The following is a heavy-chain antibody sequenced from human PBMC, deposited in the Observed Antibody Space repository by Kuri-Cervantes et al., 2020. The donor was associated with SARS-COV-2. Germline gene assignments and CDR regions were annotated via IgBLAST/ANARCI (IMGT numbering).Heavy chain of an antibody. Sequence: LSLTCAASGFTFSDYYMSWIRQAPGKGLEWVSYISSSSSYTSYADSVKGRFTISRDNAKNSLYLQMNSLRAEDTAVYYCASKTPRSSSWTRWGTRGSGGEGDYWGQGTLVTVSS. CDR1: GFTFSDYY. D-gene: IGHD6-13*01. V-gene: IGHV3-11*03. CDR3: ASKTPRSSSWTRWGTRGSGGEGDY. J-gene: IGHJ4*02. CDR2: ISSSSSYT.